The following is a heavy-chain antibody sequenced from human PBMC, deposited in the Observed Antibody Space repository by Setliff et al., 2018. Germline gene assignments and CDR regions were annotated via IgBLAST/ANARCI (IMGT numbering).Heavy chain of an antibody. Sequence: SETLSLTCTVSGGSITSGSFYWSWIRQPAGKKLEWIGRIHASGSPDYNPSFKSRVTMSLDPSANQFSLKLSSVTAADTARYYCAKERYFDWFFEEWGQGTLVTVSS. D-gene: IGHD3-9*01. J-gene: IGHJ4*02. CDR2: IHASGSP. CDR1: GGSITSGSFY. CDR3: AKERYFDWFFEE. V-gene: IGHV4-61*02.